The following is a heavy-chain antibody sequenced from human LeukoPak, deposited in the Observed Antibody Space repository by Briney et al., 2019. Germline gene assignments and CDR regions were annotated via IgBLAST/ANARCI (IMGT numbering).Heavy chain of an antibody. CDR1: GFTFRSFA. CDR3: ARWKMEGIVVDVFDI. V-gene: IGHV3-53*04. D-gene: IGHD3-22*01. Sequence: GGSLRLSCAASGFTFRSFAMTWVRQAPGKGLEWVSAIYSGGATYYTDSVKGRFTMSRHTSKNTLDLQMNSLRVEDTAVYYCARWKMEGIVVDVFDIWGQGTRVTVSS. CDR2: IYSGGAT. J-gene: IGHJ3*02.